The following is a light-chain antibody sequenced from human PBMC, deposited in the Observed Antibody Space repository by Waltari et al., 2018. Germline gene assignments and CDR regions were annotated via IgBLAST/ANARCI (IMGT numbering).Light chain of an antibody. Sequence: QSVLTQPPSASGTPGQRVTISGSGSSANVGSNTVTWYQQLPGTAPKLIVYSNNQRPSGVPDRFSGSKSGTSASLAISGLQSEDEADYYCAAWDDSLNGRVFGGGTKLTVL. CDR3: AAWDDSLNGRV. CDR2: SNN. J-gene: IGLJ3*02. CDR1: SANVGSNT. V-gene: IGLV1-44*01.